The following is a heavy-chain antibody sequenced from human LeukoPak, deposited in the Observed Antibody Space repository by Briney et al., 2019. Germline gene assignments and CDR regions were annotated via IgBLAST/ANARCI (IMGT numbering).Heavy chain of an antibody. Sequence: PGGSLGLSCAASGFSFSSYSMNWVRQAPGKGLEWVSSISSSSSYIYYADSVKGRFTISRDNAKNSLYLQMNSLRAEDTAVYYCARVMYYDSSGYPDYWGQGTLVTVSS. V-gene: IGHV3-21*01. CDR3: ARVMYYDSSGYPDY. J-gene: IGHJ4*02. D-gene: IGHD3-22*01. CDR2: ISSSSSYI. CDR1: GFSFSSYS.